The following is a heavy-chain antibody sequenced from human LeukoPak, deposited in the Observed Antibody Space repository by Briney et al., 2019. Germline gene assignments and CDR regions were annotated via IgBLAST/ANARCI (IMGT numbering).Heavy chain of an antibody. D-gene: IGHD3-22*01. CDR3: ARGGDSSGSYFDY. V-gene: IGHV3-20*04. J-gene: IGHJ4*02. CDR1: GITFDDFG. Sequence: SGGSLRLSCAASGITFDDFGMSWVRQAPGKGLEWVSGINWNGGSTGYADPVKGRFTVSRDNAKNSLYLQMNSLRAEDTALYYCARGGDSSGSYFDYWGQGTLVTVSS. CDR2: INWNGGST.